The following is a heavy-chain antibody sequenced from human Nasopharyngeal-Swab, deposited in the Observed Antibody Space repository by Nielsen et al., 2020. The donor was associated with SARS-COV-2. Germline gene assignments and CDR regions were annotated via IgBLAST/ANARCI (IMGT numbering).Heavy chain of an antibody. CDR3: ARDSPARGGIDH. CDR1: GFTFDDYA. J-gene: IGHJ4*02. D-gene: IGHD2-15*01. Sequence: GESLKISCAASGFTFDDYAMHWVRQAPGKGLEWVSLISGDGGSTYYADSVKGRFTISRDNAKNSLYLQMNSLRAEDTALYYCARDSPARGGIDHWGQGTLVTVSS. CDR2: ISGDGGST. V-gene: IGHV3-43*02.